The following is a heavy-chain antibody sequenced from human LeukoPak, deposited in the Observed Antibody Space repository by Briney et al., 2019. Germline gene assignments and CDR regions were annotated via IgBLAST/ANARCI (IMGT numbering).Heavy chain of an antibody. V-gene: IGHV5-51*01. D-gene: IGHD3-10*01. CDR2: IYPGDSDT. CDR3: ARFYGSGSYFLFDY. Sequence: GASLQISCKGSGSIFTSYWIGWVRQLPGKGLEWMGIIYPGDSDTRYSPSFQGQVTISADKSISTAYLQWSSLKASDTAMYYCARFYGSGSYFLFDYWGQGTLVTVSS. CDR1: GSIFTSYW. J-gene: IGHJ4*02.